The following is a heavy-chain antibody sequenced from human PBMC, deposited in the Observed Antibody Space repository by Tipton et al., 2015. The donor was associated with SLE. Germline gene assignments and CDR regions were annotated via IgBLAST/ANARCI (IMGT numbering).Heavy chain of an antibody. Sequence: TLSLTCTVSGGSISTYYWSWIRQPPKQGLEWIGWIYHTGSTDYNPSLKSRVTISVDTSKNQFSLRLSSVTAADTAVYYCARPHIMAAAGDQAPTAFDIWGQGTMVTVSS. CDR2: IYHTGST. CDR1: GGSISTYY. V-gene: IGHV4-59*01. J-gene: IGHJ3*02. CDR3: ARPHIMAAAGDQAPTAFDI. D-gene: IGHD6-13*01.